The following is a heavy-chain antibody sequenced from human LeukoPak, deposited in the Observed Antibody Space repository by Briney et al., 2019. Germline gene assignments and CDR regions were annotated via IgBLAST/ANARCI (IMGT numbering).Heavy chain of an antibody. D-gene: IGHD2-2*01. V-gene: IGHV4-59*01. J-gene: IGHJ4*02. CDR2: IYYSGST. CDR3: ARGYCSSTSCYPDY. CDR1: GGSISSYY. Sequence: PSETLSLTCTVSGGSISSYYWSWIRQPPGKGLEWIGYIYYSGSTNYNPSLKSRVTISVDTSKNQFSLKLSSVTAAGTAVYYCARGYCSSTSCYPDYWGQGTLVTVSS.